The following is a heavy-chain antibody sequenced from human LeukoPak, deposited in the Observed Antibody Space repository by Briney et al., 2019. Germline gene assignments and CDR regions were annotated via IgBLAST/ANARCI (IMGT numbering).Heavy chain of an antibody. V-gene: IGHV3-30*18. CDR1: GFTFSSYG. Sequence: GRSLRLSCAASGFTFSSYGMHWVRQAPGKGLEWVAVISYDGSNKYYADSVKGRFTISRDNSKNTLYLQMNSLRAEDTAVYYCAKGRVITMVRGAPEDYWGQGTLVTVSS. D-gene: IGHD3-10*01. J-gene: IGHJ4*02. CDR3: AKGRVITMVRGAPEDY. CDR2: ISYDGSNK.